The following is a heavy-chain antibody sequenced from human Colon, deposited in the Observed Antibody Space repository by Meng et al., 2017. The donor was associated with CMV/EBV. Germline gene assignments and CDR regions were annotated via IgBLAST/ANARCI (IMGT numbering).Heavy chain of an antibody. CDR1: GYTITSYS. CDR2: INPSTGHP. Sequence: KASGYTITSYSMNWVRQAPGQGLEWMGWINPSTGHPTYAQGFTGRFVFSLDTSVSTAYLQINSLKAEDTAVYYCAREGEDAYYNFDYWGQGTLVTVSS. D-gene: IGHD3-10*01. J-gene: IGHJ4*02. V-gene: IGHV7-4-1*02. CDR3: AREGEDAYYNFDY.